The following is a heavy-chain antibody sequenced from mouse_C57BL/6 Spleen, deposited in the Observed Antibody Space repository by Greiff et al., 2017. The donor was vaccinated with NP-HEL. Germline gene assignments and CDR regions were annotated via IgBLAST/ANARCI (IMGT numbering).Heavy chain of an antibody. CDR2: IDPSDSET. J-gene: IGHJ4*01. V-gene: IGHV1-52*01. D-gene: IGHD2-5*01. CDR3: AREGSYSNYAMDY. CDR1: GYTFTSYW. Sequence: QVQLQQPGAELVRPGSSVKLSCKASGYTFTSYWMHWVKQRPIQGLEWIGNIDPSDSETHYNQKFKDKATLTVDKSSSTAYMQLSSLTSEDSAVYYCAREGSYSNYAMDYWGQGTSVTVSS.